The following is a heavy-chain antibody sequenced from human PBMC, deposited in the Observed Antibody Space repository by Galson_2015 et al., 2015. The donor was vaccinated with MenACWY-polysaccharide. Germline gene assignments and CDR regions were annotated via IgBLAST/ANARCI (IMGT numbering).Heavy chain of an antibody. CDR2: MNPNSGNT. J-gene: IGHJ5*02. CDR1: GYTFTSYD. CDR3: ARGLGYSSGSFSPHNWFDP. D-gene: IGHD6-19*01. V-gene: IGHV1-8*01. Sequence: QSGAEVKKPGASVKVSCKASGYTFTSYDINWVRQATGQGLEWMGWMNPNSGNTGYAQKFQGRVTMTRNTSISTAYMELSSLRSEDTAVYYCARGLGYSSGSFSPHNWFDPWGQGTLVTVSS.